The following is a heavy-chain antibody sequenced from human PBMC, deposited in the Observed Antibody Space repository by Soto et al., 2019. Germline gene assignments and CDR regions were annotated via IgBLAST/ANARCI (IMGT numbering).Heavy chain of an antibody. V-gene: IGHV2-5*02. CDR2: IYWDDDK. Sequence: QLTLKESGPTLVKPTQTLTLTCTFSGFSLSTSGVGVGWIRQPPRKALEWLALIYWDDDKRYSPSLNSRLTITKDTSKHQVVLTMTNMDPVDTAAYYCAHSRPPRLLDYWRQGTLVTVSS. CDR1: GFSLSTSGVG. J-gene: IGHJ4*02. CDR3: AHSRPPRLLDY. D-gene: IGHD6-6*01.